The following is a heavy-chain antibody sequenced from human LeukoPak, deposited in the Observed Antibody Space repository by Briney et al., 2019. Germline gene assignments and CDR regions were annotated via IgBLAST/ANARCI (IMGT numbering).Heavy chain of an antibody. Sequence: GGSLRLSCAASGFTFSSYAMHWVRQAPGKGLEWVAVISYDGSNKYYADSVKGRFTISRDNSKNTLYLQMNSLRAEDTAVYYCARDYVFWNGYFPYYYYGMDVWGQGTTVTVSS. CDR3: ARDYVFWNGYFPYYYYGMDV. V-gene: IGHV3-30-3*01. CDR2: ISYDGSNK. CDR1: GFTFSSYA. J-gene: IGHJ6*02. D-gene: IGHD3-3*01.